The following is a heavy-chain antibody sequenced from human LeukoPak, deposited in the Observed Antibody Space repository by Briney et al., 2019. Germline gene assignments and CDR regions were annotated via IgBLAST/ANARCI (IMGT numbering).Heavy chain of an antibody. D-gene: IGHD6-6*01. Sequence: GESLQISCKGSGYSFTTSWIAWVRQMPGKGLDWMGIIYPGDSDTTYSPSFQGQVTISVDRSISTAYLQWSSMLASDNAMYCYAKLGGSSSVPSSYWGQRTLVTGSS. CDR1: GYSFTTSW. CDR3: AKLGGSSSVPSSY. V-gene: IGHV5-51*01. J-gene: IGHJ4*01. CDR2: IYPGDSDT.